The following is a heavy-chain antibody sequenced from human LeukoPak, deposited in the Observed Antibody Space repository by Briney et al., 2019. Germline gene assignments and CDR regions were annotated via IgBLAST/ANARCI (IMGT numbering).Heavy chain of an antibody. D-gene: IGHD3-22*01. CDR2: IIPIFGTA. Sequence: SVKVSCKASGGTFSSYAISWVRQATGQGLEWMGGIIPIFGTANYAQKFQGRVTITADESTSTGYMELSSLRSEDTAVYYCARHYYDSSGYSFSYYFDYWGQGTLVTVSS. CDR3: ARHYYDSSGYSFSYYFDY. J-gene: IGHJ4*02. V-gene: IGHV1-69*13. CDR1: GGTFSSYA.